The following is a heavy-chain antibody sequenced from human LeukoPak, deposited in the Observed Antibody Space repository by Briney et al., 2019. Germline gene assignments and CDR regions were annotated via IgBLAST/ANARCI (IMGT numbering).Heavy chain of an antibody. CDR2: INHSGST. CDR1: GGSFSGYY. V-gene: IGHV4-34*01. CDR3: ARGWNLECGELSRYMDV. J-gene: IGHJ6*03. D-gene: IGHD3-10*01. Sequence: SETVSLTCAVYGGSFSGYYWSWIRQPPGQGLEWIGEINHSGSTNYNPPLKSRVTISGDPSNTQFSLKLRSVTAADTAVYYCARGWNLECGELSRYMDVWGKGTTVTVSS.